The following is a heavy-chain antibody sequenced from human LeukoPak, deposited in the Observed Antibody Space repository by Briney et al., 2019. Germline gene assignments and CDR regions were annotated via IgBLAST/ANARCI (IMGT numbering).Heavy chain of an antibody. D-gene: IGHD2-2*01. J-gene: IGHJ3*02. CDR2: INQDGSEK. Sequence: GGSLRLSCAASGFTFSSYWMSWVRQAPGKGLEWVANINQDGSEKCYVDSVKGRFTISRDNAKNSLSLQMNSLRVEDTAVYYCARGVVVAPRSAFDIWGQGTMVTVSS. CDR3: ARGVVVAPRSAFDI. CDR1: GFTFSSYW. V-gene: IGHV3-7*01.